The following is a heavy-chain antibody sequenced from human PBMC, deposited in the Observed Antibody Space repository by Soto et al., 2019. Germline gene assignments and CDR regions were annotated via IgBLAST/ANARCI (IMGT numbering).Heavy chain of an antibody. J-gene: IGHJ4*02. CDR1: GFSLSTSGVG. CDR3: VHRPRYSNYVDS. D-gene: IGHD4-4*01. V-gene: IGHV2-5*01. CDR2: IYWNDDK. Sequence: QITLKESGPTLVKPTQTLTLTCTFSGFSLSTSGVGVGWIRQPPGKALEWLALIYWNDDKRYSPSLKSRLTITKDTPKNQVVLTMTNMDPVDTATYYCVHRPRYSNYVDSWGQGTLVTVSS.